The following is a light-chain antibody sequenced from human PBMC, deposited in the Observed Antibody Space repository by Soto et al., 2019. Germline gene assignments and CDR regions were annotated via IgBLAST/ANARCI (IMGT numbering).Light chain of an antibody. CDR1: QSVSSGY. J-gene: IGKJ1*01. CDR3: QQYGSSPRT. Sequence: EIVLTQSPGTLSLSPGERATLSCRASQSVSSGYLAWYQQKPGQAPRLLIYDASSRATGIPDRFSGSGSGTDFTLTISRLEPEDFAVYYCQQYGSSPRTFGQGTKADIK. CDR2: DAS. V-gene: IGKV3-20*01.